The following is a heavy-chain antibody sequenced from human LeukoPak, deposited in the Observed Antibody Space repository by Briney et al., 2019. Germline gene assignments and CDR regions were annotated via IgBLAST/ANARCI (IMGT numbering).Heavy chain of an antibody. V-gene: IGHV4-34*01. CDR2: INHSGST. D-gene: IGHD3-16*01. Sequence: SETLSLTCAVYGGSFSGYYWSWIRQPPGKGLEWIGEINHSGSTNYNPSLKSRVTISVDTSKNQFSLKLSSVTAADTAVYYCARGGVRPKGWFDPWGQGTLVTVSS. CDR3: ARGGVRPKGWFDP. J-gene: IGHJ5*02. CDR1: GGSFSGYY.